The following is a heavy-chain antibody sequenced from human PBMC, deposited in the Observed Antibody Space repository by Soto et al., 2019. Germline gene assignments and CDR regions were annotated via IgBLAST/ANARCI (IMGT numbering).Heavy chain of an antibody. CDR1: GGSISSYY. CDR3: ARERRSDYDAFDI. CDR2: IYYSGST. Sequence: GSLRLSCTVSGGSISSYYWSWIRQPPGKGLEWIGYIYYSGSTNYNPSLKSRVTISVDTSKNQFSLKLSSVTAADTAVYYCARERRSDYDAFDIWGQGTMVTVSS. D-gene: IGHD2-21*01. J-gene: IGHJ3*02. V-gene: IGHV4-59*01.